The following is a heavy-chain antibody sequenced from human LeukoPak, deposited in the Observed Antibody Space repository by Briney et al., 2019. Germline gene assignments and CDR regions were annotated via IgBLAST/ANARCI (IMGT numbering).Heavy chain of an antibody. D-gene: IGHD3-3*01. CDR2: IYYSGSP. CDR3: ATYDFWSGYFVY. V-gene: IGHV4-39*01. CDR1: GGSISSSSYY. J-gene: IGHJ4*02. Sequence: SETLSLTCTVSGGSISSSSYYWGWIRQPPGKGLEWIGSIYYSGSPYYNPSLKSRVTISVDTSKNQFSLKLSSVTAADTAVYYCATYDFWSGYFVYWGQGTLVTVSS.